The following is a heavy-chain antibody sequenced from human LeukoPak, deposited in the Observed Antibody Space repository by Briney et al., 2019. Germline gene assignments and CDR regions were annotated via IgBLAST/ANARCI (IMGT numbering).Heavy chain of an antibody. J-gene: IGHJ4*02. CDR3: VKDSSSGSYFDY. CDR2: ISSNGGST. CDR1: GFTFSRYA. V-gene: IGHV3-64D*06. Sequence: GGSLRLSCSASGFTFSRYAMHWVRQAPGKGLEYVSAISSNGGSTYYADSVKGRFTISRDDSRNTLHLQMSSLRVEDTAVYYCVKDSSSGSYFDYWGQGTLVTVSS. D-gene: IGHD3-10*01.